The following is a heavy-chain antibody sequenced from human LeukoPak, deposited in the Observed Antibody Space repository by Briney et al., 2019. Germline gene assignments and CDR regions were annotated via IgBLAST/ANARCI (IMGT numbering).Heavy chain of an antibody. V-gene: IGHV6-1*01. CDR2: TYYRSKWYD. Sequence: SQTLSLTCAISGDSVSSKSAAWNWIRQSPSRGLEWLGRTYYRSKWYDDYAVSVKGRITINPDTSKNQFSLQLSSVTPEDTAVYYCARHPRDSSSWYGGAFDIWGQGTMVTVSS. CDR3: ARHPRDSSSWYGGAFDI. CDR1: GDSVSSKSAA. J-gene: IGHJ3*02. D-gene: IGHD6-13*01.